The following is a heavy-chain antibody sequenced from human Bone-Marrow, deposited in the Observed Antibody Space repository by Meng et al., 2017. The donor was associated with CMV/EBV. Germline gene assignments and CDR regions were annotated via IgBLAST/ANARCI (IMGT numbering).Heavy chain of an antibody. Sequence: ASVTVSCKASGYTFTGYYMHWVRQAPGQGLEWMGWINPNSGGTNYAQKFQGRVTMTRDTSISTAYMELSRLRSDDTAVYYCARGEAAAGPAYNWFDPWGQGTLVTVSS. V-gene: IGHV1-2*02. CDR1: GYTFTGYY. J-gene: IGHJ5*02. D-gene: IGHD6-13*01. CDR2: INPNSGGT. CDR3: ARGEAAAGPAYNWFDP.